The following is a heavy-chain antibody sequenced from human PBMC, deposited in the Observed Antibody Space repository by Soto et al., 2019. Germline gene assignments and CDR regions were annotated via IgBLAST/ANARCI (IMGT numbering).Heavy chain of an antibody. CDR1: GFTFDDYA. J-gene: IGHJ4*02. CDR3: AKGIVGATTYYFDY. CDR2: ISWNSGSI. V-gene: IGHV3-9*01. D-gene: IGHD1-26*01. Sequence: EVQLVESGGGLVQPGRSLRLSCAASGFTFDDYAMHWVRQAPGKGLEWVSGISWNSGSIGYADSVKGRLTISRDNAKNSLYLQMNSLRAEDTALYYCAKGIVGATTYYFDYWGQGTLVTVSS.